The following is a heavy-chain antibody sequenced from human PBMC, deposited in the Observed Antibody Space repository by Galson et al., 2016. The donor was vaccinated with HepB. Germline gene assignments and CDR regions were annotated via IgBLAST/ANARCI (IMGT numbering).Heavy chain of an antibody. Sequence: SLRLSCAASGFTFRSSILSWVRQAPGKGLEWVSSITSSSSYLYYGDSVKGRFTISRDNGKKSVYLQMNSLRAEDTAVYYCARVGSETIDAFDIWGQGTMVTVSS. V-gene: IGHV3-21*01. D-gene: IGHD3-10*01. J-gene: IGHJ3*02. CDR1: GFTFRSSI. CDR2: ITSSSSYL. CDR3: ARVGSETIDAFDI.